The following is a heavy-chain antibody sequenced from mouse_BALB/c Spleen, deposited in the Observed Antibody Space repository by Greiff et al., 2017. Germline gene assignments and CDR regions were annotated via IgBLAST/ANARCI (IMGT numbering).Heavy chain of an antibody. CDR3: ARSGYGGYFDV. CDR2: ISRGSSTI. Sequence: EVKLEESGGGLVQPGGSRKLSCAASGFTFSSFGMHWVRQAPEKGLEWVAYISRGSSTIYYADTVKGRFTISRDNPKNTHYLQMTSLRSEDTAMYYCARSGYGGYFDVWGAGTTVTVSS. D-gene: IGHD2-2*01. CDR1: GFTFSSFG. V-gene: IGHV5-17*02. J-gene: IGHJ1*01.